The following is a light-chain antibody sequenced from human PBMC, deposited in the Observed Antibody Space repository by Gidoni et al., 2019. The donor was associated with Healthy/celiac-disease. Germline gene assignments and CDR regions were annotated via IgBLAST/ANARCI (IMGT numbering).Light chain of an antibody. Sequence: DIQMTQSPSTLSASVGDRVTITCRASQSISSWLAWYQQKPGNAPKLLIYKASSLESGVPSRFSGSGSGTEFTITISSLQPDDFTTYYCQQYNSYSWTFGQGTKVEIK. CDR3: QQYNSYSWT. J-gene: IGKJ1*01. V-gene: IGKV1-5*03. CDR2: KAS. CDR1: QSISSW.